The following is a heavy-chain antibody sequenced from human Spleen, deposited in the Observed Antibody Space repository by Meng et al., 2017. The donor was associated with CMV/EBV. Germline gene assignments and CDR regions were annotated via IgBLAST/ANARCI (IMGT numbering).Heavy chain of an antibody. CDR1: GDSVSSNSAA. CDR2: TYYRSKWYN. CDR3: ARAFGGSSPSYYFDY. Sequence: QGPRPATGPRLLTPPQTPSLTFAISGDSVSSNSAAWNWIRQSPSRGLEWLGRTYYRSKWYNDYAVSVKSRITINPDTSKNQFSLQLNSVTPEDTAVYYCARAFGGSSPSYYFDYWGQGTLVTVSS. D-gene: IGHD2-15*01. J-gene: IGHJ4*02. V-gene: IGHV6-1*01.